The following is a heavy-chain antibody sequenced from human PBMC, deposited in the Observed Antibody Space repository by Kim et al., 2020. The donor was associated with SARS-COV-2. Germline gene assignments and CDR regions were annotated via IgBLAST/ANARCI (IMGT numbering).Heavy chain of an antibody. V-gene: IGHV3-33*06. CDR3: AKASPPWYSSGWDFDY. Sequence: GGSLRLSCAASGFTFSSYGMHWVRQAPGKGLEWVAVIWYDGSNKYYADSVKGRFTISRDNSKNTLYLQMNSLRAEDTAVYYCAKASPPWYSSGWDFDYWGQGTLVTVSS. CDR1: GFTFSSYG. J-gene: IGHJ4*02. D-gene: IGHD6-19*01. CDR2: IWYDGSNK.